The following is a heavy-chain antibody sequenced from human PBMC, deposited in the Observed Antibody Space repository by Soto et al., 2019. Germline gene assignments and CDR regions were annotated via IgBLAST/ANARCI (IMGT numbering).Heavy chain of an antibody. CDR1: GFTFSSYA. Sequence: PGGSLRLSCAASGFTFSSYAMSWVRQAPGKVLEWVSAISGSGGSTYYADSVKGRFTISRDNSKNTLYLQMNSLRAEDTAVYYCAKAPVNPPDGYSSSWYYFDYWGQGTLVTVSS. V-gene: IGHV3-23*01. CDR2: ISGSGGST. J-gene: IGHJ4*02. CDR3: AKAPVNPPDGYSSSWYYFDY. D-gene: IGHD6-13*01.